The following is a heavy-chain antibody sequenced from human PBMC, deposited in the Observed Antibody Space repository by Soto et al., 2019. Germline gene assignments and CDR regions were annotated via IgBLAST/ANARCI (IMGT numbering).Heavy chain of an antibody. CDR3: ARGDPLLWFGEKVYYGMDV. V-gene: IGHV4-59*01. D-gene: IGHD3-10*01. CDR1: GGSISSYY. Sequence: QVQLQESGPGLVKPSETLSLTCTVSGGSISSYYWSWMRQPPGKGLECIGYIYYSGSINYNPSLKSRVTISVDTSKNQFSLKLSSVTAADKAVYYCARGDPLLWFGEKVYYGMDVLGKGTTVTVSS. CDR2: IYYSGSI. J-gene: IGHJ6*04.